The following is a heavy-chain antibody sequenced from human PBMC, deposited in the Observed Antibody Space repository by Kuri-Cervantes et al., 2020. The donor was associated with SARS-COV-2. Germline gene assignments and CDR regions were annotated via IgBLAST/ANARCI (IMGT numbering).Heavy chain of an antibody. CDR1: GGSISSSSYY. D-gene: IGHD6-6*01. J-gene: IGHJ4*02. CDR3: ARGDGAYSSSSPFDY. CDR2: IYYSGST. Sequence: GSLRLSCTVSGGSISSSSYYWGWIRQPPGKGLEWIGSIYYSGSTYYNPSLKSRVTIPVDTSKNQFSLKLSSVTAADTAVYYCARGDGAYSSSSPFDYWGQGTLVTVSS. V-gene: IGHV4-39*01.